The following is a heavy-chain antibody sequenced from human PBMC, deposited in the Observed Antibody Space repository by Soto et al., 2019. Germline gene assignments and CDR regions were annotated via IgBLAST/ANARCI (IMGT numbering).Heavy chain of an antibody. CDR3: ARKPQGHYYDSSNFDY. J-gene: IGHJ4*02. Sequence: GGSLRLSCAASGFTFSSYAMHWVRQAPGKGLEWVAVISYDGSNKYYADSVKGRFTISRDNSKNTLYLQMNSLRAEDTAVYYCARKPQGHYYDSSNFDYWGQGTLVTVSS. CDR2: ISYDGSNK. V-gene: IGHV3-30-3*01. CDR1: GFTFSSYA. D-gene: IGHD3-22*01.